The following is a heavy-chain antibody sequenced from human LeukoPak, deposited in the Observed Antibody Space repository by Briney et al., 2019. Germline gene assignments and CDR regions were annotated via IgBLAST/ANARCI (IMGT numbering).Heavy chain of an antibody. CDR1: GYTFTNYG. J-gene: IGHJ5*02. CDR2: MNPNSGNT. V-gene: IGHV1-8*01. Sequence: ASVKVSCKASGYTFTNYGINWVRQAPGQGLEWMGWMNPNSGNTDYAQRFQGRVTITSNTSISTAYMELGSLRSEDTAVYYCARGGASAAARRFDHWGQGTLVTVSS. D-gene: IGHD6-13*01. CDR3: ARGGASAAARRFDH.